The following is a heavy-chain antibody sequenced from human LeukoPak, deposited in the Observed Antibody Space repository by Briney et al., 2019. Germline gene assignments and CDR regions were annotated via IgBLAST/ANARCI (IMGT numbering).Heavy chain of an antibody. V-gene: IGHV3-21*01. CDR3: ARELSGTTDWFDP. CDR1: GFTFSSYS. D-gene: IGHD1-14*01. J-gene: IGHJ5*02. Sequence: GGSLRLSCAASGFTFSSYSMNWVRQAPGKGLEWVSFISSSSSYIYYADSVKGRFTISRDNAKNSLYLQMNSLRAEDTAVYYCARELSGTTDWFDPWGQGTLVTVSS. CDR2: ISSSSSYI.